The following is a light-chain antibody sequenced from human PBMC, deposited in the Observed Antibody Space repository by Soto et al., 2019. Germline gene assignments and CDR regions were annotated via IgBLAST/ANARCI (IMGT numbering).Light chain of an antibody. CDR3: QQRSNWPPIWK. Sequence: EIVFTHSPFTLSLSPGERATLSFMASQVVSSSYLAWYQQKPGQAPRLLIYGASNRATGIPARFSGSGSGTDFNLTISSLEPEDFAVYYCQQRSNWPPIWKFGQGTKVDIK. J-gene: IGKJ1*01. V-gene: IGKV3D-20*02. CDR1: QVVSSSY. CDR2: GAS.